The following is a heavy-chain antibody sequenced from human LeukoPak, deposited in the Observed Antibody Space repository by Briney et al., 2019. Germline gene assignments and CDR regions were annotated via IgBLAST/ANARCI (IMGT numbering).Heavy chain of an antibody. D-gene: IGHD3-10*01. CDR2: FYYSGST. CDR1: GGSISSSSYY. Sequence: PSETLSLTCTVSGGSISSSSYYWGWIRQPPGKGLEWIGSFYYSGSTYYNPSLKSRVTISLDTSKNQFSLRLTSVTAADTAVYFCTRSRRITRLDYWGQGTLVTVSS. CDR3: TRSRRITRLDY. J-gene: IGHJ4*02. V-gene: IGHV4-39*07.